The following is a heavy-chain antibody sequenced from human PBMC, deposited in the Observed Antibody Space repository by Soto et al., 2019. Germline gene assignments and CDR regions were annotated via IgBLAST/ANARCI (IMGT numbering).Heavy chain of an antibody. CDR3: TRHVFNYGSWRHTPSRYGMGV. Sequence: LPSRASGVNFSGFAIHWVSKDTGKGLEWVGRIRSKANSYATAYAASVKGWFTISRDDSKNTAYLQMNSLKTEDTAVYYCTRHVFNYGSWRHTPSRYGMGVSGQGPTVTVPS. J-gene: IGHJ6*01. CDR1: GVNFSGFA. D-gene: IGHD6-19*01. V-gene: IGHV3-73*01. CDR2: IRSKANSYAT.